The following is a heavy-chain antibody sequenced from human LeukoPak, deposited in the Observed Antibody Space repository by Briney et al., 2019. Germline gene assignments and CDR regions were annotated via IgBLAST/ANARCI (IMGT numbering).Heavy chain of an antibody. V-gene: IGHV3-11*06. CDR1: GVSFSDYY. CDR2: MSSSSSDT. J-gene: IGHJ4*02. CDR3: ARSRDGFSYFDY. Sequence: AGGSLRLSCAASGVSFSDYYMSWIRQAPGKGLEWISYMSSSSSDTNHADSVKGRFTISRDNAKNSLDLQMNSLRAEDTAVYYCARSRDGFSYFDYWGQGTLVTVSS. D-gene: IGHD5-24*01.